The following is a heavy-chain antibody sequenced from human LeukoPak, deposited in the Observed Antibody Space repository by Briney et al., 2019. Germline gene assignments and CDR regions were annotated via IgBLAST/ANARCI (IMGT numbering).Heavy chain of an antibody. Sequence: SETLSLTCTVSGGSISSSSYYWGWIRQPPGKGLEWIGSIYYSGSTYYNPSLKSRVTISVDTSKNQFSLKLSSVTAADTAVYYCAREISSSLPNWGQGTLVTVSS. D-gene: IGHD6-6*01. V-gene: IGHV4-39*02. J-gene: IGHJ4*02. CDR3: AREISSSLPN. CDR1: GGSISSSSYY. CDR2: IYYSGST.